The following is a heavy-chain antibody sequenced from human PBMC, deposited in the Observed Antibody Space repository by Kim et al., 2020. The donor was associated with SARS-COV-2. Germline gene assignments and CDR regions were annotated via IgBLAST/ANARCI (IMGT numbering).Heavy chain of an antibody. Sequence: GESLKISCKGSGYSFTSYWIGWVCQMPGKGLEWMGIIYPGDSDTRYSPSFQGQVTISADKSISTAYLQWSSLKASDTAMYYCARHVDLVAAAGSWGFDYWGQGTLVTVSS. CDR2: IYPGDSDT. J-gene: IGHJ4*02. CDR1: GYSFTSYW. D-gene: IGHD6-13*01. CDR3: ARHVDLVAAAGSWGFDY. V-gene: IGHV5-51*01.